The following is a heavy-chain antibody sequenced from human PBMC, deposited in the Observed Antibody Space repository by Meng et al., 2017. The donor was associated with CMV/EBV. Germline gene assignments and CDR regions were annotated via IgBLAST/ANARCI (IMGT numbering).Heavy chain of an antibody. CDR2: IIPIFGTA. J-gene: IGHJ5*02. D-gene: IGHD6-6*01. Sequence: GGGGGKRAGSMGKVAGKYAGTTLRADTISWGRQGPGQGLEWMGGIIPIFGTANYAQKFQGRVTITADESTSTAYMELSSLRSEDTAVYYCARDYSGIAARPGFDPWGQGTLVTVSS. V-gene: IGHV1-69*01. CDR1: GTTLRADT. CDR3: ARDYSGIAARPGFDP.